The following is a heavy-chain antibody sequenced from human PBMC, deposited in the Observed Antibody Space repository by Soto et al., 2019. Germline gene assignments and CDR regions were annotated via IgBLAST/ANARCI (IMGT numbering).Heavy chain of an antibody. CDR2: INPNSGGT. Sequence: ASVKVSCKASGYTFTGYYMHWVRQAPGQGLEWMGWINPNSGGTNYAQKLQGRVTMTRDTSTSTAYMELRRLRSDDTAVYYCARALYYYDSSGYYLEDYWGQGTLVTVSS. V-gene: IGHV1-2*02. CDR1: GYTFTGYY. D-gene: IGHD3-22*01. CDR3: ARALYYYDSSGYYLEDY. J-gene: IGHJ4*02.